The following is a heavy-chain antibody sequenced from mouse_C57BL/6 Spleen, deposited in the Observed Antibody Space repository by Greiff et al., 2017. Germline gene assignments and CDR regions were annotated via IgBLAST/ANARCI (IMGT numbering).Heavy chain of an antibody. Sequence: QVQLQQSGPELVKPGASVKISCKASGYAFSSSWMNWVKQRPGKGLEWIGRIYPGDGDTNYNGKFKGKATLTADKSSSTAYMQLSSLTSEDSAVYFCARSCDDDAWFADWGKGTMVTVSA. V-gene: IGHV1-82*01. D-gene: IGHD2-4*01. CDR3: ARSCDDDAWFAD. J-gene: IGHJ3*01. CDR1: GYAFSSSW. CDR2: IYPGDGDT.